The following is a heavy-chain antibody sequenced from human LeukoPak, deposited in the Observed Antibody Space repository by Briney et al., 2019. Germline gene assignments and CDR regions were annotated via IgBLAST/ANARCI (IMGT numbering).Heavy chain of an antibody. CDR3: ASEGIAAAADV. CDR1: GFTFSSYG. J-gene: IGHJ3*01. CDR2: ISYDGSNK. Sequence: GRSLRLSCAASGFTFSSYGMHWVRQAPGKGLEWVAVISYDGSNKYYADSVKGRFTISRDNSKNTLYLQMNSLRGEDTAVYYCASEGIAAAADVWGQGTMVTVS. V-gene: IGHV3-30*03. D-gene: IGHD6-13*01.